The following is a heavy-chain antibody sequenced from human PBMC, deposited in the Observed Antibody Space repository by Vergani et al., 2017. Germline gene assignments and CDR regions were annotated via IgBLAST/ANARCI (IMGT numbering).Heavy chain of an antibody. CDR3: AGELGRNWNDVEDAFDI. V-gene: IGHV3-33*08. D-gene: IGHD1-1*01. Sequence: VQLLESGGGLVQPGGSLRLSCAASGFTFSSYAMSWVRQAPGKGLEWVAVIWYDGSNKYYADSVKGRFTISRDKSKNTLYLQMNSLRAEDTAVYYCAGELGRNWNDVEDAFDIWGQGTMVTVSS. J-gene: IGHJ3*02. CDR1: GFTFSSYA. CDR2: IWYDGSNK.